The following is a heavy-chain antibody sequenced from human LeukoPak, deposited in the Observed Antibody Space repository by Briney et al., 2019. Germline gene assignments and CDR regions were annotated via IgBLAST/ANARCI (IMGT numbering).Heavy chain of an antibody. V-gene: IGHV3-53*05. CDR2: IYSGGST. CDR3: ANWGQYCSSTSCLSAFDI. D-gene: IGHD2-2*01. J-gene: IGHJ3*02. CDR1: GFTVSSNY. Sequence: GGSLRLSCAVSGFTVSSNYMSWVRQAPGKGLEWVSIIYSGGSTDYADSVKGRFTISRDNSKNTLYLQMNSLRAEDTALYYCANWGQYCSSTSCLSAFDIWGQGTMVTVSS.